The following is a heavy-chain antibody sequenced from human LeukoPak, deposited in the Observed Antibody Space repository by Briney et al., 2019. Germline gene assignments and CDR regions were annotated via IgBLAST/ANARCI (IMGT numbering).Heavy chain of an antibody. D-gene: IGHD3-16*01. Sequence: GGSLRLSCAASGFTVSSYVMNWVRQPPGKGLEWVSAISGGGGGTYYADSVKGRFTISRDNSKNTLSLQMNSLRAEDTAVYFCANRGVSYFYMDVWGKGTTVTVSS. J-gene: IGHJ6*03. CDR3: ANRGVSYFYMDV. V-gene: IGHV3-23*01. CDR1: GFTVSSYV. CDR2: ISGGGGGT.